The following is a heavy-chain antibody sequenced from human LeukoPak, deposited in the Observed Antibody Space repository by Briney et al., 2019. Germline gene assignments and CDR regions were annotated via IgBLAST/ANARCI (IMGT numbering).Heavy chain of an antibody. CDR3: ARGIRYYDILTGHVKGHDNSYYYYMDV. Sequence: ASVKVSCKASGGTFNSYAISWVRQAPGQGLEWMGGIIPMFETANYAQKFQGRDTITADEFTTTVYMELSSLRSEDTAVYYCARGIRYYDILTGHVKGHDNSYYYYMDVWGQGTAVTISS. D-gene: IGHD3-9*01. J-gene: IGHJ6*03. V-gene: IGHV1-69*13. CDR1: GGTFNSYA. CDR2: IIPMFETA.